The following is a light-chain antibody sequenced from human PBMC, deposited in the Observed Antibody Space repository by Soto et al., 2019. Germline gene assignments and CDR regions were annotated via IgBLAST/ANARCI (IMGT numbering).Light chain of an antibody. J-gene: IGKJ5*01. CDR1: QSISSW. Sequence: DIQMTQSPSTLSASVGDRVTITCRVSQSISSWLAWYQQKPGKAPKLLIYKASSLESGVPARFSGSGSGTDFTLTISSLEPEDFAVYYCQQRSNWPSITFGQGTRLEIK. CDR2: KAS. CDR3: QQRSNWPSIT. V-gene: IGKV1-5*03.